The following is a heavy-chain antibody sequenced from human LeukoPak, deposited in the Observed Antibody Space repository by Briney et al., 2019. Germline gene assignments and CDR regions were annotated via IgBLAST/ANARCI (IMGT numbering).Heavy chain of an antibody. CDR1: GGSFSGYY. Sequence: SETLSLTCAVYGGSFSGYYWSWIRQPPGKGLEWIGEINHSGSTNYNPSLKSRVTISVDTSKNQFSLKLSSVTAADTAVYYCARGPGWITIFVVVTLKQNWFDPWGQGTLVTVSS. CDR3: ARGPGWITIFVVVTLKQNWFDP. J-gene: IGHJ5*02. D-gene: IGHD3-3*01. CDR2: INHSGST. V-gene: IGHV4-34*01.